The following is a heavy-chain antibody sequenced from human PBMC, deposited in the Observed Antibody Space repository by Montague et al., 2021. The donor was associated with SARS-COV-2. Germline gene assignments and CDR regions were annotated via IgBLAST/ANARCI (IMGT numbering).Heavy chain of an antibody. J-gene: IGHJ6*02. Sequence: SETLSLTCAVYGGSFSGYYWSWIRQPPGKGLEWIGEINHSGSTNYNPSLKSRVTISVDTSKNQFSLKVSSVTAADTAVYYCARDYGDYSYYNGLDVWGQGTTVTVSS. CDR3: ARDYGDYSYYNGLDV. D-gene: IGHD4-17*01. CDR1: GGSFSGYY. CDR2: INHSGST. V-gene: IGHV4-34*01.